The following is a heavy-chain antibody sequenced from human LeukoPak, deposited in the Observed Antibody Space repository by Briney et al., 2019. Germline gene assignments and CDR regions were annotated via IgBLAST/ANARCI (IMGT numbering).Heavy chain of an antibody. J-gene: IGHJ4*02. CDR2: INPSGGST. CDR1: GYTFTSYG. D-gene: IGHD6-13*01. CDR3: ARFFEAADEYYFDY. Sequence: ASVKVSCKASGYTFTSYGISWVRQAPGQGLEWMGIINPSGGSTSYAQKFQGRVTMTRDMSTSTVYMELSSLRSEDTAVYYCARFFEAADEYYFDYWGQGTLVTVSS. V-gene: IGHV1-46*01.